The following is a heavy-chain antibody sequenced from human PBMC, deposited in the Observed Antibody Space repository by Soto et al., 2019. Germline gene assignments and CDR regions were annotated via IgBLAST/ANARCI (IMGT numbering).Heavy chain of an antibody. Sequence: LETLSLTSPFSGGSVSSGSYYWSWIRQPPGKGLEWIGYIYYSGSTNYNPSLKSRVTISVDTSKNQFSLKLSSVTAADTAVYYCARARIVVVPAAMLDYYYGMDVWGQGTTVTVSS. V-gene: IGHV4-61*01. CDR2: IYYSGST. D-gene: IGHD2-2*01. CDR3: ARARIVVVPAAMLDYYYGMDV. CDR1: GGSVSSGSYY. J-gene: IGHJ6*02.